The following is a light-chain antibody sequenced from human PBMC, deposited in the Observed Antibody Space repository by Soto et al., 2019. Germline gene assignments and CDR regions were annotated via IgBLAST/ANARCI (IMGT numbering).Light chain of an antibody. CDR3: QSYDSSLSGSKV. Sequence: QSVLTQPPSVSGAPGQRVTISCTGSSSNIVAGYDVHWYQQLPGTAPKLLIYGNSNRPSGVPDRFSGSKSGTSASRAITGRQAEDAADYYCQSYDSSLSGSKVFGTGTKLTVL. V-gene: IGLV1-40*01. CDR2: GNS. CDR1: SSNIVAGYD. J-gene: IGLJ1*01.